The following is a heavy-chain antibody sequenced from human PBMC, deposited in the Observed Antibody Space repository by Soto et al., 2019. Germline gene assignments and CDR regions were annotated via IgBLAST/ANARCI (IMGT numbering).Heavy chain of an antibody. J-gene: IGHJ1*01. Sequence: EVQLVESGGGLVQPGGSLRLSCAGSGFRFSSSWMSWIRQAPRKGLEWVAHINQGGSQRYYVDSAKGRFTISRDNAKTSLYLQMNNLRAEDTATYYCASWADAADEDYFHHWGQGTLVTVSS. CDR1: GFRFSSSW. V-gene: IGHV3-7*03. CDR3: ASWADAADEDYFHH. CDR2: INQGGSQR. D-gene: IGHD3-16*01.